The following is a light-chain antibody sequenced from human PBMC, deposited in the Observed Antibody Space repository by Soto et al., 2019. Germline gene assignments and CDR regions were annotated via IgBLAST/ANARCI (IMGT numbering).Light chain of an antibody. CDR1: SSDVGGYNY. CDR2: DVS. V-gene: IGLV2-14*01. CDR3: SSYTSSSPDV. Sequence: QSALTQPASVSGSPGQSITISCTGTSSDVGGYNYVSWYQQYPGKAPKLMIYDVSNRPSGVSNRFSGSKSGNTASLTISGLQAEDEADYYCSSYTSSSPDVFGTGTKLTVL. J-gene: IGLJ1*01.